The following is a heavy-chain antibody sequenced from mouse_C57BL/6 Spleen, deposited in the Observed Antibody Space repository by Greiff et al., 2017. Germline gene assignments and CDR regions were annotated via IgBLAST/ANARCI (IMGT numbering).Heavy chain of an antibody. CDR3: ARGGEDYAHLYFYV. Sequence: QVQLQQPGAELVKPGASVKLSCKASGYTFTSYWMQWVKQRPGQGLEWIGEIDPSDSYTNYNQKFKGKATLTVDTSSSSAYMQLSSLTSEDSAVYYCARGGEDYAHLYFYVWGTGTTVTVST. CDR1: GYTFTSYW. D-gene: IGHD2-4*01. V-gene: IGHV1-50*01. CDR2: IDPSDSYT. J-gene: IGHJ1*03.